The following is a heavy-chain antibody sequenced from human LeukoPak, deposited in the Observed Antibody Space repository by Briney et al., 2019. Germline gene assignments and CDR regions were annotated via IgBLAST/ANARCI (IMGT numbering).Heavy chain of an antibody. CDR3: ARDLDPYSLGEYYFDY. V-gene: IGHV3-11*04. D-gene: IGHD3-16*01. Sequence: PGGSLRLSCAASGFTFSDYYMSWIRQAPGKGLEWVSYISSSGSTIYYADSVKGRFTISRDNAKNSLYLQMNSLRAEDTAVYYCARDLDPYSLGEYYFDYWGQGTLVTVSS. J-gene: IGHJ4*02. CDR2: ISSSGSTI. CDR1: GFTFSDYY.